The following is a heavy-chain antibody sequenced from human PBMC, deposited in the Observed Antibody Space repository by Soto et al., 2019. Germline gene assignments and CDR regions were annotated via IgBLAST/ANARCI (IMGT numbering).Heavy chain of an antibody. CDR1: GFTFSSYA. CDR3: AKVVEVPAAPFDY. V-gene: IGHV3-23*01. CDR2: ISGSGGST. J-gene: IGHJ4*02. D-gene: IGHD2-2*01. Sequence: EVQLLESGGGLVQPGGSLRLSCAASGFTFSSYAMSWVRQAPGEGLEWVTAISGSGGSTYYADSVKGRFTISRDNSKNPLYLQMNSLRAEDTAVYYCAKVVEVPAAPFDYWGQGTLVTVSS.